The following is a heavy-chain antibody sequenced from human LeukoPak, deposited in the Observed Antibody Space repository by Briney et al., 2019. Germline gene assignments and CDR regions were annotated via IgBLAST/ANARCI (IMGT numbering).Heavy chain of an antibody. CDR3: ASQISSRVGARGYYYYYYMDV. D-gene: IGHD1-26*01. CDR1: GFTVSSNY. V-gene: IGHV3-7*01. CDR2: IKQDGSEK. J-gene: IGHJ6*03. Sequence: PGGSLRLSCVASGFTVSSNYMSWVRQAPGKGLEWVAHIKQDGSEKYYVDSVKGRFTISRDNAKNSLYLQMNSLRAEDTAVYYCASQISSRVGARGYYYYYYMDVWGKGTTVTISS.